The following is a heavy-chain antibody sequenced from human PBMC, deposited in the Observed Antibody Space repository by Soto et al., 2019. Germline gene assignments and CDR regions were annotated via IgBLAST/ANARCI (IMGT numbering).Heavy chain of an antibody. D-gene: IGHD2-2*01. Sequence: SETLSLTCAVSGGSVSVDSYYWAWIRQPPGKGLEWIATIHYRGSTYYNPSLQSRVTISIDTSKNHFSLNLNSVTAADTAVYYCARNWNLALVPAAYFDSWGQGTLVTVSS. V-gene: IGHV4-39*02. CDR3: ARNWNLALVPAAYFDS. CDR1: GGSVSVDSYY. J-gene: IGHJ4*02. CDR2: IHYRGST.